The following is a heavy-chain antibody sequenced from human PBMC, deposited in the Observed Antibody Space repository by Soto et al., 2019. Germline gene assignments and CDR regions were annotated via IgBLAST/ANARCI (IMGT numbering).Heavy chain of an antibody. Sequence: GASVKVSCKASGYTFIGYYIHWVRQAPGQGLEWMGRMNPRSGDTTYAQKFQGRLTMTRDTSISTAYMELRSLRSDDTAVYYCARDRIVGATIDYWGQGTLVPVSS. D-gene: IGHD1-26*01. CDR3: ARDRIVGATIDY. CDR2: MNPRSGDT. J-gene: IGHJ4*02. V-gene: IGHV1-2*06. CDR1: GYTFIGYY.